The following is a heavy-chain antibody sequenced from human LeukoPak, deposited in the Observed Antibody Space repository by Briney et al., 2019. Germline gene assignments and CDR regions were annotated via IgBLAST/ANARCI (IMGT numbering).Heavy chain of an antibody. CDR2: IYYSGST. D-gene: IGHD1-26*01. CDR1: GGSISSYY. Sequence: PSETLSLTCTVSGGSISSYYWSWIRQPPGKGLEWIGYIYYSGSTNYNPSLKSRVTISVDTSKNQFSLKLSSVTAADTAVYYCARDVGATRYGMDVWGQGTTVTVSS. V-gene: IGHV4-59*01. CDR3: ARDVGATRYGMDV. J-gene: IGHJ6*02.